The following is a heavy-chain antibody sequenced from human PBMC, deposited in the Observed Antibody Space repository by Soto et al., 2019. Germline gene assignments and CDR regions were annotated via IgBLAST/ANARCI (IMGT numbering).Heavy chain of an antibody. CDR2: ISAYNGNT. CDR3: ATGRPPIDN. J-gene: IGHJ4*02. V-gene: IGHV1-18*01. D-gene: IGHD6-25*01. CDR1: GYTFTNFG. Sequence: QVQLVQSGAEVKKPGASVKVSCKTSGYTFTNFGLSWVRQAPGQGLEWMGWISAYNGNTNYAQNFQGRVTMTTDTSASTAYMGASCRSPDDTAVSYCATGRPPIDNWGQGTRSTFS.